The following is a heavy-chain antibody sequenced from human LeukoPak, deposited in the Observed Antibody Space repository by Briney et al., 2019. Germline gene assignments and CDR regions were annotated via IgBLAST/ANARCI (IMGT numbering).Heavy chain of an antibody. CDR2: ISSNGGST. CDR1: GFPFSSYA. V-gene: IGHV3-64*01. CDR3: ARSSIVVVSILDY. D-gene: IGHD2-2*01. J-gene: IGHJ4*02. Sequence: PGGSLRLSCAASGFPFSSYAMHWVRQASGKGLEYVSAISSNGGSTSYANSVKGRFTISRDNSKNTLYLQMGSLRAEDMAVYYCARSSIVVVSILDYWGQGTLVTVSS.